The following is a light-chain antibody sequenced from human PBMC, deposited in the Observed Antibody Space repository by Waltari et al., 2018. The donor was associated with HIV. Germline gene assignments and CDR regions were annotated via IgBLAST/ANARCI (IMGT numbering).Light chain of an antibody. CDR2: DVI. CDR1: SGALDGSSF. CDR3: CSFVGSYSYV. Sequence: QSALTQPRSVSGSPGQSVTLSCTGSSGALDGSSFVSWYQQHPGEAPKVVIYDVIKRPSGGPDRCSGSRSGNTASLTISGLQAEDEADYFCCSFVGSYSYVFGTGTKVTVL. J-gene: IGLJ1*01. V-gene: IGLV2-11*01.